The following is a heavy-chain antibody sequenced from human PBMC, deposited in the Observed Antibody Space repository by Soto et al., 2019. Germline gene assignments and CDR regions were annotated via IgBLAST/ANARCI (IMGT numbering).Heavy chain of an antibody. V-gene: IGHV1-18*01. D-gene: IGHD3-10*01. Sequence: QVQLLQSGAEVKKPGASVKVSCKASGYTFTSYGISWVRQAPGQGLEWMGWISAYNGNTNYAQKLQGIVTMTTVTSTSTAYMELQSLRSTDTSGYYWAREYVTGSRFDSLGQGAHVTVS. CDR1: GYTFTSYG. CDR3: AREYVTGSRFDS. J-gene: IGHJ4*02. CDR2: ISAYNGNT.